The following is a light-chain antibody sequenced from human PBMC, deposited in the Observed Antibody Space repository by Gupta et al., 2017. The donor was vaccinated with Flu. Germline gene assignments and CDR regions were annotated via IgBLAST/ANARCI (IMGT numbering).Light chain of an antibody. CDR3: ESWDTSRRLYV. V-gene: IGLV1-51*01. CDR1: SSNIGNNY. Sequence: KATSSCSGSSSNIGNNYVSWYQKLPGTAPRLLIYDSTKRPSGVPDRFSGSRSGTSATLAITGLQPGDEADYYCESWDTSRRLYVFGSGTKVTVL. CDR2: DST. J-gene: IGLJ1*01.